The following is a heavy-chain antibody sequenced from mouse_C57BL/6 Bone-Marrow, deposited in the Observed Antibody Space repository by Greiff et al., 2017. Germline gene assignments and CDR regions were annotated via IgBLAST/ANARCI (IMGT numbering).Heavy chain of an antibody. V-gene: IGHV1-39*01. CDR2: INPNYGPT. CDR1: GYSFTVYH. D-gene: IGHD1-1*01. Sequence: EVKLMESGPELVKPGASVKISCKASGYSFTVYHMNWVKQSNGKSLEWIGVINPNYGPTSYNQKFKGKATLTVDQSSSTAYMQLNSLTSEDSAVYYCARDYGSSYGAWFAYWGQGTLVTVSA. CDR3: ARDYGSSYGAWFAY. J-gene: IGHJ3*01.